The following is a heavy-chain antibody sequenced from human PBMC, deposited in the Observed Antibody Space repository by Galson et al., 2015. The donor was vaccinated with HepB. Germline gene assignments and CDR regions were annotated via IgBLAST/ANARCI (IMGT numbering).Heavy chain of an antibody. D-gene: IGHD4-17*01. J-gene: IGHJ5*02. CDR2: ISAYNGNT. CDR3: ARTRINRAGDPPNWFDP. CDR1: GYTFTSCD. V-gene: IGHV1-18*04. Sequence: QSGAEVKKPGASVKVSCKASGYTFTSCDITWVRQAPGQGLEWMGWISAYNGNTNYAQMLQGRVTMTTDTSTSTAYMELRSLRSDDTAIYYCARTRINRAGDPPNWFDPWGQGTLVTVSS.